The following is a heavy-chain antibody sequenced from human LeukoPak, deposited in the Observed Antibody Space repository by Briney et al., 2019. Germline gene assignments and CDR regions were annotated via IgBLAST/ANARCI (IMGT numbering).Heavy chain of an antibody. CDR1: GFNIDDYA. CDR2: INWNGGSM. V-gene: IGHV3-9*01. J-gene: IGHJ6*03. CDR3: AKDVTGSYYYYMDV. D-gene: IGHD2-21*02. Sequence: GGSLRLSCAASGFNIDDYAMHWVRHAPGKGVEGVSGINWNGGSMGYANSVKGRFTISRDNAKNSLYLQMNSLRAEDTALYYCAKDVTGSYYYYMDVWGKGTTVTVSS.